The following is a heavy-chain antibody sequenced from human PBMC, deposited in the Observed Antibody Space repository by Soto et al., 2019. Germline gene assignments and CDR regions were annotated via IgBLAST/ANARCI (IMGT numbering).Heavy chain of an antibody. CDR1: GGTFSSYV. CDR2: IIPIFGTA. Sequence: SVKVSCKASGGTFSSYVISWVRQAPGQGLEWMGGIIPIFGTANYAQKFQGRVTITADESTSTAYMELSSLRSEDTAVYYCAREGPLRYCSSTSCYRGMDVWGQGTTVTVSS. V-gene: IGHV1-69*13. CDR3: AREGPLRYCSSTSCYRGMDV. J-gene: IGHJ6*02. D-gene: IGHD2-2*01.